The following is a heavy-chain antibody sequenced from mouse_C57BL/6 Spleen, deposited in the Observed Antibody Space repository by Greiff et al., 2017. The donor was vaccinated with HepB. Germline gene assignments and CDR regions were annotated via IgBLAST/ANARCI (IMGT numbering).Heavy chain of an antibody. J-gene: IGHJ1*03. CDR3: ARTYSNPSYWYFDV. D-gene: IGHD2-5*01. CDR1: GYTFTSYW. CDR2: IDPSDSYT. Sequence: VQLQQPGAELVKPGASVKLSCKASGYTFTSYWMQWVKQRPGQGLEWIGEIDPSDSYTNYNQKFKGKATLTVDTSSRTAYMQLSSLTSEDSAVYYCARTYSNPSYWYFDVWGTGTTVTVSS. V-gene: IGHV1-50*01.